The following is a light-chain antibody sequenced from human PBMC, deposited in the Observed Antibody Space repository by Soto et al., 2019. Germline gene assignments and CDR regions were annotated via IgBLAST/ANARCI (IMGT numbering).Light chain of an antibody. Sequence: DIQMTQSPSSLSASVGDRVTISCRASQGIANYLAWYQQKPGKVPELLMYAASTLHSGVPSRFSGSGSGTDCTLTISILQPEDVAIYYCQKYSSAPWTFGQGTKVEIK. CDR1: QGIANY. J-gene: IGKJ1*01. V-gene: IGKV1-27*01. CDR3: QKYSSAPWT. CDR2: AAS.